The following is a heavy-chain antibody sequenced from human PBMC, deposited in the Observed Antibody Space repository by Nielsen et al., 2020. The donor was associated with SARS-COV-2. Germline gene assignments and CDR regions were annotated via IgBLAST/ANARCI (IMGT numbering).Heavy chain of an antibody. Sequence: ASVKVSCKASGYTFTNYAMNWVQQAPGQGLEWMGLINSSGGRTIYAQMFQGRVTVTRDTSTSTVYMELSSLRSEDTAVYYCARGGLVVVDSFDYWGQGTLVTVSS. V-gene: IGHV1-46*01. CDR2: INSSGGRT. J-gene: IGHJ4*02. CDR3: ARGGLVVVDSFDY. D-gene: IGHD2-15*01. CDR1: GYTFTNYA.